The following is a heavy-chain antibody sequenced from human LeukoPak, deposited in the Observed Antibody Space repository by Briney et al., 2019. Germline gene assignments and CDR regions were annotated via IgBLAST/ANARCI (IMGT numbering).Heavy chain of an antibody. CDR1: AFTFSTNV. Sequence: PGRSLRLSCAASAFTFSTNVMHWVRQAPGKGLEWVAFISYVGSNKNYADFVKGRFTISRDNSKNTVYLQMNSLRAEDTAIYYCAKDRSSSWSIDYWGQGTLVTVSS. V-gene: IGHV3-30*18. CDR3: AKDRSSSWSIDY. CDR2: ISYVGSNK. J-gene: IGHJ4*02. D-gene: IGHD6-13*01.